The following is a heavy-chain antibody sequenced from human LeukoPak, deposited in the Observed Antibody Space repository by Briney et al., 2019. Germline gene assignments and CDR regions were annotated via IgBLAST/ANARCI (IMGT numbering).Heavy chain of an antibody. V-gene: IGHV1-24*01. CDR1: GCTLTELS. Sequence: ASVKVSCKVSGCTLTELSMHWVRQAPGKGLEWMGGFDPEDGETIYAQKFQGRVTMTEDTSTDTAYMELSSLRSEDTAVYYCATVAYYYDSSGYPGYYFDYWGQGTLVTVSS. CDR2: FDPEDGET. D-gene: IGHD3-22*01. J-gene: IGHJ4*02. CDR3: ATVAYYYDSSGYPGYYFDY.